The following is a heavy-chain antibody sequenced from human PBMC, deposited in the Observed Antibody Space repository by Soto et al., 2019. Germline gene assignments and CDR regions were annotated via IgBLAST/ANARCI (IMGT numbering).Heavy chain of an antibody. D-gene: IGHD5-12*01. CDR3: ARDPPEIVATIPGIIDAFDI. V-gene: IGHV1-18*01. Sequence: QVQLVQSGAEVKKPGASVKVSCKASGYTFTSYGISWVRQAPGQGLEWMGWISAYNGNTNYAQKLQGRVTMTTDTSTSTAYMELRSLRSDDTAVYYCARDPPEIVATIPGIIDAFDIWGQGTMVTVSS. J-gene: IGHJ3*02. CDR1: GYTFTSYG. CDR2: ISAYNGNT.